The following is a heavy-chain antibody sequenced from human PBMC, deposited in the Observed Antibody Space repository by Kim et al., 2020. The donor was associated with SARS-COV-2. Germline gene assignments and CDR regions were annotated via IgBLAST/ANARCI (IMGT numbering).Heavy chain of an antibody. J-gene: IGHJ6*02. CDR3: ARDPTPTHGAEPIYYYYSGMDV. CDR2: INPSGGST. CDR1: GYTFTSYY. D-gene: IGHD4-17*01. Sequence: ASVKVSCKASGYTFTSYYMHWVRQAPGQGLEWMGIINPSGGSTSYAQKFQGRVTMTRDTSTSTVYMELSSLRSEDTAVYYCARDPTPTHGAEPIYYYYSGMDVWGQGTTVTVSS. V-gene: IGHV1-46*01.